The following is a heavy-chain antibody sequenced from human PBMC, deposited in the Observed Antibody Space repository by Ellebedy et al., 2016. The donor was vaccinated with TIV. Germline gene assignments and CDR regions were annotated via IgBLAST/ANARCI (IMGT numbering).Heavy chain of an antibody. CDR2: MPNGGGTK. V-gene: IGHV3-11*01. D-gene: IGHD2-15*01. CDR1: GFTFSDYH. J-gene: IGHJ4*02. CDR3: AKDVVAPGLAFDY. Sequence: GESLKISCAASGFTFSDYHMSWFRQVPGKGLEWVSYMPNGGGTKDYADAVKGRFTISRDNTENSLYLQMNSLRAEDTAVYYCAKDVVAPGLAFDYWGQGTLVTVSS.